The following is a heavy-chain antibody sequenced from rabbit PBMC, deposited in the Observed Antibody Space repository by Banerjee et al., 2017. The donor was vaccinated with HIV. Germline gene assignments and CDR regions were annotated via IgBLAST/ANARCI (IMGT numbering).Heavy chain of an antibody. V-gene: IGHV1S40*01. D-gene: IGHD6-1*01. J-gene: IGHJ2*01. CDR2: IAVSSAST. CDR3: ARDGAGYAWAFDP. Sequence: QSLEESGGDLVKPGASLTLTCTASGLSFSNTVMCWVRQAPGKGLEWIGCIAVSSASTYYASWAKGRFAISKTSSTTVTLQMTSLTAADTATYFCARDGAGYAWAFDPWGQGTLVTVS. CDR1: GLSFSNTV.